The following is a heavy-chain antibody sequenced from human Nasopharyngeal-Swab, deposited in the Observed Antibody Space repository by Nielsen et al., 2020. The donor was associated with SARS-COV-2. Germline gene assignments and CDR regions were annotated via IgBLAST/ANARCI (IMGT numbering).Heavy chain of an antibody. CDR2: IFYSGST. CDR1: GGSISSYY. Sequence: SETLSLTCTVSGGSISSYYWSWLRQPPGKGLEWIGHIFYSGSTNYNPSLKSRVTISIDTSRNQFSLKLSSATAADTAVYYCARLLSGTKPPHDAFDIWGQGTMVTVSS. CDR3: ARLLSGTKPPHDAFDI. V-gene: IGHV4-59*08. J-gene: IGHJ3*02. D-gene: IGHD6-25*01.